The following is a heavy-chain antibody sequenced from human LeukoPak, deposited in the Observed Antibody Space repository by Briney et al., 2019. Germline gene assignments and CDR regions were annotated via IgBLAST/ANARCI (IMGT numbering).Heavy chain of an antibody. V-gene: IGHV3-30*02. CDR3: AKDGGRAAIAF. Sequence: GGXLRLSCAASGFTFNSYGMHWVGQAPGKGREGVTFIRFDGSKKHYADSVKGRFTISRDNSKNTLYMQMNSLRTEDTAVYYCAKDGGRAAIAFWGQGTLVTVSS. D-gene: IGHD2-15*01. CDR1: GFTFNSYG. J-gene: IGHJ4*02. CDR2: IRFDGSKK.